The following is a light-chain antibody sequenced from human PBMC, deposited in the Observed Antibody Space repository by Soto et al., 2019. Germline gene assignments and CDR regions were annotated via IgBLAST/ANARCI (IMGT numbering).Light chain of an antibody. CDR1: QSVSSN. CDR3: QQYVRSGP. Sequence: IVMTQSPATLSVSPGERATLSCRASQSVSSNLAWYQQKPGQAPRLLIYGASTRATGIPARFSGSGSGTDFTLTISRLEPEDFAVYYCQQYVRSGPFGQGTKVDI. CDR2: GAS. V-gene: IGKV3-15*01. J-gene: IGKJ1*01.